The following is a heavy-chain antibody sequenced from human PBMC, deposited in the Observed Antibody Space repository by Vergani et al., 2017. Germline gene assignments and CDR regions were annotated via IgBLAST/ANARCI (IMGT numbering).Heavy chain of an antibody. CDR3: TKGSRGYTGYFFDY. D-gene: IGHD5-12*01. CDR2: VSGSSATP. Sequence: VQLAESGGGRVQPGRSLRLSCAASGFSFPGYAMSWVRQAPGKGLEWVSSVSGSSATPYYADSVKGRFIISRDNSKNTLHLQMNSLRADDTAVYYCTKGSRGYTGYFFDYWGQGTLATVSS. V-gene: IGHV3-23*04. J-gene: IGHJ4*02. CDR1: GFSFPGYA.